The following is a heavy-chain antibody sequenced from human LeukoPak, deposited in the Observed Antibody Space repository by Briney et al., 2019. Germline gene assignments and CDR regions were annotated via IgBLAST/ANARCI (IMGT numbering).Heavy chain of an antibody. J-gene: IGHJ4*02. CDR1: GYSFTNYW. CDR3: ASRTSGYDGYFDY. D-gene: IGHD5-12*01. V-gene: IGHV5-51*01. Sequence: GESLKISCKGSGYSFTNYWIAWVRQMPGKGLEWMGMIYPGDSDTRYSPSIQGQVTISADKSISSAYLQWSSLKASDTAMYYCASRTSGYDGYFDYWGQGTLVTVSS. CDR2: IYPGDSDT.